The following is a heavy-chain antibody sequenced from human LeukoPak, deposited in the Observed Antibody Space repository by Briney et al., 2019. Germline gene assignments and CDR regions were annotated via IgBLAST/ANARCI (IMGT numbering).Heavy chain of an antibody. CDR2: IYYSGST. Sequence: SQTLSLTCTVSGGSISSADYYWSWLRQPPGKGLEWIGYIYYSGSTYYNPSLKSRVTISVDTSKNQFSLKLSSVTAADTAVYYCASSVVTLYYFDYWGQGTLVTVSS. J-gene: IGHJ4*02. D-gene: IGHD4-23*01. CDR3: ASSVVTLYYFDY. V-gene: IGHV4-30-4*08. CDR1: GGSISSADYY.